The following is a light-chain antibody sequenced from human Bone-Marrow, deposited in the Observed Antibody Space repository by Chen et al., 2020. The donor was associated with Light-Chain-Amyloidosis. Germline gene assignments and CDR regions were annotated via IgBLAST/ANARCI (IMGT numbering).Light chain of an antibody. CDR3: QVWDRSSDRPV. V-gene: IGLV3-21*02. Sequence: SYVLTQPSSVSVAPGQTATIARGGNNIGSTSVHWYQQPPGQAPLLVVYDDSARPSGIPERLSGSNSGNTATLTISRVEAGDEADYYCQVWDRSSDRPVFGGGTKLTVL. CDR1: NIGSTS. CDR2: DDS. J-gene: IGLJ3*02.